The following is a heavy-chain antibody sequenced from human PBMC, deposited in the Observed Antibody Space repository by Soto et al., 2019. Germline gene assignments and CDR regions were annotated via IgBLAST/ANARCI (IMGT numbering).Heavy chain of an antibody. CDR3: ARDDSDYYDSSGYVY. J-gene: IGHJ4*02. V-gene: IGHV4-59*01. CDR1: GGTISSYY. CDR2: IYYSGST. D-gene: IGHD3-22*01. Sequence: SETLSLTCTVSGGTISSYYWSWIRQPPGKGLEWIGYIYYSGSTNYNPSLKSRVTISVDTSKNQFSLKLSSVTAADTAVYYCARDDSDYYDSSGYVYWGQGTLVTSPQ.